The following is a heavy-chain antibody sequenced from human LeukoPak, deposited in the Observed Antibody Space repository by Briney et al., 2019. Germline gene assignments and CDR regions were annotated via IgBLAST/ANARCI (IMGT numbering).Heavy chain of an antibody. V-gene: IGHV4-34*01. CDR3: AISSTVTSFDY. J-gene: IGHJ4*02. CDR2: INHSGSN. Sequence: SETLSLTCAVYGGSFSGYYWSWIRQPPGKGLEWIGEINHSGSNNYNPSLKSRVTISVDTSKNQFSLKLSSVTAADTAVYYCAISSTVTSFDYWGQGTLVTVSS. D-gene: IGHD1-14*01. CDR1: GGSFSGYY.